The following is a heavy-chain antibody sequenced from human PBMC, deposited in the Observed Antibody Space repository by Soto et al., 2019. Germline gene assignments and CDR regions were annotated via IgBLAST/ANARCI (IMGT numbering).Heavy chain of an antibody. Sequence: SETLSLTCSVSGGFVSSSSYSWGWIRQSPGKGLEWIGTIYSSENTYYNPSLLSRVTISVDTSKNEFSLRLSSVTAADTAVYYCARLNGYCISTNCHGYYGMDVWGQGTTVTVSS. J-gene: IGHJ6*02. V-gene: IGHV4-39*01. D-gene: IGHD2-2*03. CDR1: GGFVSSSSYS. CDR2: IYSSENT. CDR3: ARLNGYCISTNCHGYYGMDV.